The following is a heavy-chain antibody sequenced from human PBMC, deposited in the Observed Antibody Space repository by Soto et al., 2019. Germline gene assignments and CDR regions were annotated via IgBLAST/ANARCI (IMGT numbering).Heavy chain of an antibody. CDR2: IYYSGST. J-gene: IGHJ4*02. Sequence: QVQLQESGPGLVKPSETLSLTCTVSGGSVSSGSYYWSWIRQPPGKGLEWIGYIYYSGSTNYNPSLKSRVIISVDTSKNQFSLKLSSVTAADTAVYYCARDHYYGSGSIDYWGQGTLVTVSS. V-gene: IGHV4-61*01. CDR3: ARDHYYGSGSIDY. CDR1: GGSVSSGSYY. D-gene: IGHD3-10*01.